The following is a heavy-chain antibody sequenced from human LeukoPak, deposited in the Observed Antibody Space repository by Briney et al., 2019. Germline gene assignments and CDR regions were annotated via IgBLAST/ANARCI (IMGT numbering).Heavy chain of an antibody. V-gene: IGHV4-59*08. D-gene: IGHD6-19*01. CDR2: IYYSGSS. CDR1: GGSFSSYY. J-gene: IGHJ4*02. CDR3: ATTENSSGWFGY. Sequence: PSETLSLTCTVSGGSFSSYYWSWIRQPPGKGLEWIGYIYYSGSSNYNPSLKSRVTISVDTSKNQFSLKLSSVTAADTAVYYCATTENSSGWFGYWGQGTLVTVFS.